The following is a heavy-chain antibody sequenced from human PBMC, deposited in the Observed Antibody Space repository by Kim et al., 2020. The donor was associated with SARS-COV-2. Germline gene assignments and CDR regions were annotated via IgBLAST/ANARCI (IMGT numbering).Heavy chain of an antibody. J-gene: IGHJ6*02. V-gene: IGHV3-30*18. CDR3: AKDEHTAMPKVYYYYGMDV. CDR2: ISYDGSNK. D-gene: IGHD5-18*01. Sequence: GGSLRLSCAASGFTFSSYGMHWVRQAPGKGLEWVAVISYDGSNKYYADSVKGRFTISRDNSKNTLYLQMNSLRAEDTAVYYCAKDEHTAMPKVYYYYGMDVWGQGTTVTVSS. CDR1: GFTFSSYG.